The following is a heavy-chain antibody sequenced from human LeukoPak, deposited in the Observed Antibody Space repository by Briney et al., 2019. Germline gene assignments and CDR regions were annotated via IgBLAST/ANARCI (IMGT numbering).Heavy chain of an antibody. CDR2: INPNSGDT. D-gene: IGHD5-12*01. Sequence: ASVKVSCKASGYTLTGYYMHWLRQAPGQGLEWMGWINPNSGDTNYAQTFQGRVTMTRDTSISTAYMELSRLTSDDTAVYYCAKNPYEYYFDYWGQGTLVTVSS. CDR1: GYTLTGYY. V-gene: IGHV1-2*02. CDR3: AKNPYEYYFDY. J-gene: IGHJ4*02.